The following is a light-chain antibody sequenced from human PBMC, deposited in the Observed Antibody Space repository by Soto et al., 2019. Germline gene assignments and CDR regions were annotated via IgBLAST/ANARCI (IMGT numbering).Light chain of an antibody. CDR1: SSDVGGYNY. J-gene: IGLJ1*01. CDR3: SSYATGDNYV. V-gene: IGLV2-14*01. Sequence: QSALTQPASVSGSPGQSITISCTGTSSDVGGYNYVSWYQQHPGKAPKLMIYEVSKRPSGVSNRFSGSKSGNTASLTVSGLQAEDEADYYCSSYATGDNYVFGSGTKVTVL. CDR2: EVS.